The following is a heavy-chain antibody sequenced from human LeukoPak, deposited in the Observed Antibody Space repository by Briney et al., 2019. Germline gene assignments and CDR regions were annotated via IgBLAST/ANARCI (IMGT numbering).Heavy chain of an antibody. V-gene: IGHV3-48*03. CDR1: GFTFSSYE. J-gene: IGHJ4*02. Sequence: GGSLRLSCAASGFTFSSYEMNWVRQAPGKGLEWVSYISSSGSTIYYADSVKGRFTISRDNAKNSLYLQMDSLRAEDTAVYYCARGRPYYDSWSGYYRTHFYYFDYWGQGTLVTVSS. CDR3: ARGRPYYDSWSGYYRTHFYYFDY. D-gene: IGHD3-3*01. CDR2: ISSSGSTI.